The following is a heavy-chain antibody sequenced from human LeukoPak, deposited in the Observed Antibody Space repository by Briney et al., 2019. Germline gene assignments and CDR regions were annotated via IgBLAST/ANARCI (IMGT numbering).Heavy chain of an antibody. CDR1: GGPISSSSYY. CDR3: ARAHRQTGELGFDY. D-gene: IGHD3-10*01. J-gene: IGHJ4*02. CDR2: IYYSGST. Sequence: SETLSLTCTVCGGPISSSSYYWGWIRQPPGKGVEWIGSIYYSGSTYYNPSLKSRVTISVDTSKNQFSLKLSSVTAADTAVYYCARAHRQTGELGFDYWGQGTLVTVSS. V-gene: IGHV4-39*07.